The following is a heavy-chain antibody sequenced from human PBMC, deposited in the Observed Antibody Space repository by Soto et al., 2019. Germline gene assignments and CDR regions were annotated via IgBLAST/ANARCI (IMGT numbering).Heavy chain of an antibody. Sequence: QVQLVQSGAEVKKPGSSVKVSCKASGGTFSSYAISWVRQAPGQGLEWMGGIIPIFGTANYAQKFQGRVTITADESTSKAYMELSSLRSEDTAVYYCARGRYCTNGVCYLAGWFDPWGQGTLVTVSS. D-gene: IGHD2-8*01. J-gene: IGHJ5*02. V-gene: IGHV1-69*01. CDR1: GGTFSSYA. CDR2: IIPIFGTA. CDR3: ARGRYCTNGVCYLAGWFDP.